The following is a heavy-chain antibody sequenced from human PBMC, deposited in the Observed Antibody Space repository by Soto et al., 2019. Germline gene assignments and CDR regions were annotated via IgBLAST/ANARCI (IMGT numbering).Heavy chain of an antibody. J-gene: IGHJ6*02. D-gene: IGHD6-19*01. Sequence: ESGGGLVQPGGSLRLSCAASGFTFSSYEMNWVRQAPGKGLEWVSYISSSGSTIYYADSVKGRFTISRDNAKNSLYLQMNSLRAEDTAVYYCARGGSSGWYSKYYYGMDVWGQGTTVTVSS. CDR1: GFTFSSYE. CDR2: ISSSGSTI. CDR3: ARGGSSGWYSKYYYGMDV. V-gene: IGHV3-48*03.